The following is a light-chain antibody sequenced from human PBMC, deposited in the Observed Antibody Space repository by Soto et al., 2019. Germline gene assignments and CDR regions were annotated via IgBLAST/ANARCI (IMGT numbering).Light chain of an antibody. J-gene: IGLJ1*01. V-gene: IGLV1-40*01. CDR2: GNS. CDR3: QSYDSSLSGYV. Sequence: QPVLTQPPSVSGAPGQRVTISCTGSSSNIGAGYDVHWYQQLPGTAPKLLIYGNSNRLSGVPDRFSGSKSGTSAFLAITGLQAEDEADYYCQSYDSSLSGYVFGTGTKVTVL. CDR1: SSNIGAGYD.